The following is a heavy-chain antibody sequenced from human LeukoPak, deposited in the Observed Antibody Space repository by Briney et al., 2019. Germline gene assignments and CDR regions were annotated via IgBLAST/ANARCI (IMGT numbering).Heavy chain of an antibody. CDR2: IYHSGST. V-gene: IGHV4-38-2*01. CDR3: ARRSQRAPLGGFDY. J-gene: IGHJ4*02. CDR1: GYSISSGYY. Sequence: SETLSLTCAVSGYSISSGYYWGWIRPPPGKGLEWIASIYHSGSTYYNPSLKSRITISVDTSKNQFSLKLSSVTAADTAIYYCARRSQRAPLGGFDYWGQGTLVTVSS. D-gene: IGHD3-10*01.